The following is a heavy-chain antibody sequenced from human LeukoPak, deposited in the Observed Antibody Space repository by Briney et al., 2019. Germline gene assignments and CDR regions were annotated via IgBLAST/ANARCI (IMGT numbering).Heavy chain of an antibody. D-gene: IGHD5-18*01. CDR1: GYTFTSYY. CDR2: INPSGGST. Sequence: ASVKVSCKASGYTFTSYYMHWVRQAPGQGLEWMGIINPSGGSTSYAQKFQGRVTMTRDTSTSTVYMELSSLRSKDTAVYYCARENIGGYSYGYYFGYWGQGTLVTVSS. CDR3: ARENIGGYSYGYYFGY. J-gene: IGHJ4*02. V-gene: IGHV1-46*01.